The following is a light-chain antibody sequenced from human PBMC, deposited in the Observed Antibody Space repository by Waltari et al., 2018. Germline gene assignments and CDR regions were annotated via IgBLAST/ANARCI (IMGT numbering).Light chain of an antibody. CDR3: HSRDTSDTHVL. V-gene: IGLV3-19*01. CDR1: GLRVSS. J-gene: IGLJ3*02. CDR2: GKN. Sequence: SSELTQDPAVSVALGQTVRLTCPGEGLRVSSASWYQQKPGQAPVLVFYGKNNRLSGIPDRFSGSTSGDTASLTISGAQAEDDADYFCHSRDTSDTHVLFGGGTTMTVL.